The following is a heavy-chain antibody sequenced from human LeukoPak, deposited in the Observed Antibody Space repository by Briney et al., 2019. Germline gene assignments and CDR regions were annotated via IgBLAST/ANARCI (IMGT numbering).Heavy chain of an antibody. CDR3: VRGGERTGASYFDL. CDR1: GFTLRDYF. Sequence: GWSLRLSCAASGFTLRDYFMSWIRQPPGKGLEWIAYSSETGTAYSYAASVKGRFTISRDNAKNSLFLQMDSLRADDTALYYCVRGGERTGASYFDLWGRGTLVTVSS. V-gene: IGHV3-11*04. CDR2: SSETGTAY. D-gene: IGHD2-8*02. J-gene: IGHJ2*01.